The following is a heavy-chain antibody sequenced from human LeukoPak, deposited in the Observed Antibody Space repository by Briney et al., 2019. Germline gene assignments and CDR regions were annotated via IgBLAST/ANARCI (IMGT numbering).Heavy chain of an antibody. CDR1: GFTFSSYA. J-gene: IGHJ4*02. CDR2: ISGSGGST. CDR3: AKDGESTQGGYFDY. V-gene: IGHV3-23*01. D-gene: IGHD2-21*01. Sequence: GGSLRLSCAASGFTFSSYAMSWVRQAPGKGLEWVSAISGSGGSTYYADSVKRRFTISRDNSKNTLYLQMNSLRAEDTAVYYCAKDGESTQGGYFDYWGQGTLVTVSS.